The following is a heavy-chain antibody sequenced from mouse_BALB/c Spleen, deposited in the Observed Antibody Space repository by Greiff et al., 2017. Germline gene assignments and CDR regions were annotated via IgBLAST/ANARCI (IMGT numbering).Heavy chain of an antibody. CDR1: GYTFTSYW. J-gene: IGHJ2*01. CDR3: ARSPRWDY. V-gene: IGHV1-7*01. Sequence: VQLQQSGAELAKPGASVKMSCKASGYTFTSYWMHWVKQRPGQGLEWIGYINPSTGYTEYNQKFKDKATLTADKSSSTAYMQLSSLTSEDSAVYYCARSPRWDYWGQGTTLTVSS. CDR2: INPSTGYT. D-gene: IGHD1-1*02.